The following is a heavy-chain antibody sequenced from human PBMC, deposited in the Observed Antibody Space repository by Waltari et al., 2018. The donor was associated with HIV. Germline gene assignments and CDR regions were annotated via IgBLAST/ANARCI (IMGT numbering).Heavy chain of an antibody. V-gene: IGHV3-23*01. Sequence: EVHLLESGGGLVHPGGSLRLSCATSGFPFDNYAMAWVRQAPGTGVGWVSTISATGGSKYYAVSVKGRLTISRDNSKNTLFLHMNSLRVDDTAVYFCAKAREEASTMTARFDSWGQGSLVTVSA. CDR2: ISATGGSK. CDR1: GFPFDNYA. CDR3: AKAREEASTMTARFDS. J-gene: IGHJ4*02. D-gene: IGHD2-21*02.